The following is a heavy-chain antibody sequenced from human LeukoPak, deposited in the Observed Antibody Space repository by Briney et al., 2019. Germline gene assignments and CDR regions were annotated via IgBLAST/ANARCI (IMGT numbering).Heavy chain of an antibody. D-gene: IGHD2-2*02. CDR3: ARGGYCSSTSCYIRNWFDP. J-gene: IGHJ5*02. V-gene: IGHV3-11*04. CDR2: ISSSGSTI. Sequence: GGSLRLSCAASGFTFSDYYMSWIRQAPGKGLEWVSYISSSGSTIYYADSVKGRFTISRDNAKNSLYLQMNSLRAEDTAVYYCARGGYCSSTSCYIRNWFDPWGQGTLVTVSS. CDR1: GFTFSDYY.